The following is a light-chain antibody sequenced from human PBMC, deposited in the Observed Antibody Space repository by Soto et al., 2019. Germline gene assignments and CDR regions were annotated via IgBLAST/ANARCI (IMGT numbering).Light chain of an antibody. V-gene: IGLV2-14*01. CDR3: SSYTSSSTVV. CDR1: SSDVGKYDY. Sequence: QSALTQPPSASGSPGQSVTISCTGTSSDVGKYDYVSWYQQHPGKAPKLMIYEVSNRPSGVSNRFSGSKSGNTASLTISGLQAEDEADYYCSSYTSSSTVVFGGGTKLTVL. J-gene: IGLJ2*01. CDR2: EVS.